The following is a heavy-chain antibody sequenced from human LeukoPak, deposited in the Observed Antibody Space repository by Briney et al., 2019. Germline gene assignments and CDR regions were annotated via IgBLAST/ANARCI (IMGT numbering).Heavy chain of an antibody. J-gene: IGHJ4*02. CDR3: ARDNWNYNY. V-gene: IGHV3-7*01. D-gene: IGHD1-7*01. CDR2: INQDGSEK. CDR1: GFTFSSYA. Sequence: PGASLRLSCAASGFTFSSYAMSWVRQAPGKGLEWVANINQDGSEKYYVDSVKGRFTISRDNAKNSLYLLMNSLRAEDMAVYYCARDNWNYNYWGQGTLVTVSS.